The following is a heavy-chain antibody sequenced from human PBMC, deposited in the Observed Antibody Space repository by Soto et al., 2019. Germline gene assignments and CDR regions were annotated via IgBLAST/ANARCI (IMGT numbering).Heavy chain of an antibody. D-gene: IGHD6-6*01. CDR2: IYTSGST. V-gene: IGHV4-4*07. J-gene: IGHJ4*02. CDR1: GGSISSYY. Sequence: QVQLQESGPGLVKPSETLALTCTVSGGSISSYYWSWIRQPAGKGLEWIGRIYTSGSTNYNPSLKSRVTMSVDTSKNQFSLKLSSVTAADTAVYYCARSGVYSSSEAEYYFDYWGQGTLVTVSS. CDR3: ARSGVYSSSEAEYYFDY.